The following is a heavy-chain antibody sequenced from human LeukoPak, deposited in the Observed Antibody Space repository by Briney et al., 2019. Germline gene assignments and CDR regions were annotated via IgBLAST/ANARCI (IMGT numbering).Heavy chain of an antibody. CDR1: GFTFSNFA. J-gene: IGHJ6*02. D-gene: IGHD3-10*01. CDR2: INFRGGTT. CDR3: ARDRLPPYYHGSGSYYNGHYYYYGMDV. V-gene: IGHV3-23*01. Sequence: GGSLRLSCAASGFTFSNFAMSWVRQAPGKGLEWVSSINFRGGTTYYAESVKGRFTISRDNSKNTLYLQMNSLRAEDTAVYYCARDRLPPYYHGSGSYYNGHYYYYGMDVWGQGTKVTVSS.